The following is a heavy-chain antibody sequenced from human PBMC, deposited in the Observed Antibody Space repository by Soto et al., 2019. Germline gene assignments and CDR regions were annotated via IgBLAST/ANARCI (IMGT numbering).Heavy chain of an antibody. J-gene: IGHJ4*02. CDR1: GGTFSSYA. CDR3: ARARPSGSYYPGILDY. V-gene: IGHV1-69*13. Sequence: SVKVSCKASGGTFSSYAISWVRQAPGQGLEWMGGIIPIFGTANYAQKFQGRVTITADESTSTAYMELSSLRSEDTAVYYCARARPSGSYYPGILDYWGQGTLVTVSS. CDR2: IIPIFGTA. D-gene: IGHD1-26*01.